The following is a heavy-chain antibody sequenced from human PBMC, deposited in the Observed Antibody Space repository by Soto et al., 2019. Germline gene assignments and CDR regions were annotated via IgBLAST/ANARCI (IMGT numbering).Heavy chain of an antibody. Sequence: GASVKVSCKASGYTFTSYGISWVRQAPGQGLEWMGWISAYNGNTNYAQKLQGRVTITRDMSTSTAYMELSSLRSEDTAVYYCAADHTGDYYYYGMDVWGQGTTVTVSS. CDR2: ISAYNGNT. J-gene: IGHJ6*02. D-gene: IGHD2-2*02. CDR1: GYTFTSYG. CDR3: AADHTGDYYYYGMDV. V-gene: IGHV1-18*04.